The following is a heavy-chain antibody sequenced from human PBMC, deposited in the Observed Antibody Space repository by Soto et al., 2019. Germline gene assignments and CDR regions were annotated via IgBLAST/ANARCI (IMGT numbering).Heavy chain of an antibody. CDR3: ARAGISLAAAARFDY. V-gene: IGHV4-59*01. CDR1: GASISAYY. Sequence: SETLSLTCTVSGASISAYYWSWFRQPPGKGLEWIGYIFYSGSSNYNPSLKSRVTISIDTSKNQFSLNLNSVTAADTAVYFCARAGISLAAAARFDYWGQGTRVTVSS. J-gene: IGHJ4*02. D-gene: IGHD6-13*01. CDR2: IFYSGSS.